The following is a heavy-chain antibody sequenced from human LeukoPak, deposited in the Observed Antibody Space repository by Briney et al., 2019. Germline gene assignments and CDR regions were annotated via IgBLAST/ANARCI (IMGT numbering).Heavy chain of an antibody. J-gene: IGHJ5*02. CDR2: INPNSGGT. D-gene: IGHD3-3*01. V-gene: IGHV1-2*02. Sequence: ASVKVSCKASGYGFTGYYIHWVRQTPGQGLEWMGWINPNSGGTNYAQTFQGRVTMTRDTSISTAYMDLSRLRSDDTAVYYCARGAYDFWSGSLGWFYPWGQGTLVTVSS. CDR3: ARGAYDFWSGSLGWFYP. CDR1: GYGFTGYY.